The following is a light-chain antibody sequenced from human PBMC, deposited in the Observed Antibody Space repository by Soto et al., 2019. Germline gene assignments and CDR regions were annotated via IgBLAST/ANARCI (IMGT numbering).Light chain of an antibody. CDR2: DVT. V-gene: IGLV2-14*03. CDR3: GSSSQTNNPVV. Sequence: QSALTQPASVSGSPGQSITFSCTGTSSDVGGYNYVSWYQQHPGKAPKLIIYDVTNRPSGVSDRFSGSKSGNTASLTISGLQAEDEADYYCGSSSQTNNPVVFGGGTKLTVL. J-gene: IGLJ2*01. CDR1: SSDVGGYNY.